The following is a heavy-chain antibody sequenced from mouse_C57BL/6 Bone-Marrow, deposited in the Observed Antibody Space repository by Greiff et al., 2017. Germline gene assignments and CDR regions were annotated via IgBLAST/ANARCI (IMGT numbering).Heavy chain of an antibody. V-gene: IGHV1-59*01. J-gene: IGHJ3*01. CDR1: GYTFTSYW. D-gene: IGHD2-2*01. CDR2: IDPSDSYT. Sequence: QVQLQQPGAELVRPGTSVKLSCKASGYTFTSYWMHWVKQRPGQGLEWIGVIDPSDSYTNYNQKFKGKATLTVDTSSSTAYMQLSSLTSEDSAVYYCARDYGYDGDFAYWGQGTLVTVSA. CDR3: ARDYGYDGDFAY.